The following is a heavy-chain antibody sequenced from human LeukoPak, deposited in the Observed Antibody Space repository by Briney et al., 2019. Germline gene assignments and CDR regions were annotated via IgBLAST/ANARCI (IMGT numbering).Heavy chain of an antibody. CDR1: GGSISSSSYY. J-gene: IGHJ4*02. CDR2: IYSSGTT. CDR3: ARHRAAAGTDY. D-gene: IGHD6-13*01. V-gene: IGHV4-39*01. Sequence: PSETLSLTCTVSGGSISSSSYYWGWIRQPPGKGLECIGNIYSSGTTYYNPSLKSRVTISIDTSKSQFSLRLSSVTAADTAVYYCARHRAAAGTDYWGQGTLVTVSS.